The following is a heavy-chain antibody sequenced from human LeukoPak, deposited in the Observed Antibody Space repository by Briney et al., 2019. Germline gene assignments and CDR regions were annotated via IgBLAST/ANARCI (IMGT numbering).Heavy chain of an antibody. CDR1: GFTVSSNY. J-gene: IGHJ6*03. CDR2: IYSGGST. D-gene: IGHD3-10*01. Sequence: GGSLRLSCAASGFTVSSNYMSWVRQAPGKGLEWVTVIYSGGSTYYADSVKGRFTISRGNSKNTLYLQMNSLRAEDTAVYYCAKGGAVSSKSITMVRGTRRYYYYMDVWGKGTTVTISS. CDR3: AKGGAVSSKSITMVRGTRRYYYYMDV. V-gene: IGHV3-53*01.